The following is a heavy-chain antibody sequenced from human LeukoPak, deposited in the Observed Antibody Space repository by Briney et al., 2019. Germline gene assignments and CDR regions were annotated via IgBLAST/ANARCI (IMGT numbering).Heavy chain of an antibody. CDR1: GFTVSASD. Sequence: QPGGSLRLSCVASGFTVSASDMSWVRLPAGKGLEWVSSIYSGGTPYYAASFNGRFTISRDTSKNTLYLQMNSLRVDDTAIYYCASHRRSIAAAAYFDHWGQGTRVTVAS. CDR3: ASHRRSIAAAAYFDH. J-gene: IGHJ4*02. V-gene: IGHV3-53*01. CDR2: IYSGGTP. D-gene: IGHD6-25*01.